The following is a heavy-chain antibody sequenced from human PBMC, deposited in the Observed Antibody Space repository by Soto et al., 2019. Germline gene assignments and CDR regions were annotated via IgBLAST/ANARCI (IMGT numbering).Heavy chain of an antibody. V-gene: IGHV3-48*02. Sequence: EVQLVESGGGLVQPGGSRRLSGAPSGFTFSSYSRNWFRQAPGKGLGGFPYISSRSSTIYYADSVKGRFTISRDNAKNSLYLQMNSLRDEDTAVYYCARGEGDYVWGSYRTYNWFDPWGQGTLVTVSS. D-gene: IGHD3-16*02. CDR2: ISSRSSTI. CDR1: GFTFSSYS. J-gene: IGHJ5*02. CDR3: ARGEGDYVWGSYRTYNWFDP.